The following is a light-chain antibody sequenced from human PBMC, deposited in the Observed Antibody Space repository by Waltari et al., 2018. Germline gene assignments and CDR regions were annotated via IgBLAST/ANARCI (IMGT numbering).Light chain of an antibody. J-gene: IGKJ2*01. Sequence: DIQMTQSPSTLSASVGDRVTITCRASQSISSWLAWYQQKPGKAPKLLIYKASSLESGVPSRFSGSGSETECTLTISSLQPDDFATYYCQQYNSYSYTFGQGTKLEIK. CDR3: QQYNSYSYT. V-gene: IGKV1-5*03. CDR1: QSISSW. CDR2: KAS.